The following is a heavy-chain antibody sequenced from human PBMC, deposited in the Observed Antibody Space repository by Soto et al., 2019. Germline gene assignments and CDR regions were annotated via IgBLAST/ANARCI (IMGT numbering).Heavy chain of an antibody. D-gene: IGHD1-20*01. J-gene: IGHJ6*02. Sequence: QVPLVESGGGVVQPGRSLRLSCAASGFTCSSYGMHWVRLAPGKGLEWVALIWYDGSDKYYADSVKGRFTISRDNSKNTLYLQMNSLRAEDTAVYYCARVDAEYNWNVFNYYGMDAWGQGTTVTVSS. CDR3: ARVDAEYNWNVFNYYGMDA. CDR1: GFTCSSYG. V-gene: IGHV3-33*01. CDR2: IWYDGSDK.